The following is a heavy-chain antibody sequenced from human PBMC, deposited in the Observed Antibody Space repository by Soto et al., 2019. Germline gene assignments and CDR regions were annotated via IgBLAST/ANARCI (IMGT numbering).Heavy chain of an antibody. Sequence: ASVKVSCKASGYTFTSYGISWVRQAPGQGLEWMGWISAYNGNTNYAQELQGRVTMTTDTSTSTAYMELRGLRSDDTAVYYCAREVLDVVVVAATHWFDPWGQGTLVTVSS. CDR3: AREVLDVVVVAATHWFDP. V-gene: IGHV1-18*01. CDR1: GYTFTSYG. J-gene: IGHJ5*02. CDR2: ISAYNGNT. D-gene: IGHD2-15*01.